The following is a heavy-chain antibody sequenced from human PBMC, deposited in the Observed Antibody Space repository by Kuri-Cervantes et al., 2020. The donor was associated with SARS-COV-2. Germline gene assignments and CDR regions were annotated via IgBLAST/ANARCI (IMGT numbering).Heavy chain of an antibody. J-gene: IGHJ6*02. V-gene: IGHV1-18*01. Sequence: ASVKVSCKASGYTFTGYGISWVRQAPGQGLEWMGWISAYNGNTNYAQKLQGRVTMTTDTSTSTAYMELRSLRSDDTAVYYCARDGNSGYDWDYYYYYGMDVWGQGTTVTVSS. CDR1: GYTFTGYG. CDR3: ARDGNSGYDWDYYYYYGMDV. D-gene: IGHD5-12*01. CDR2: ISAYNGNT.